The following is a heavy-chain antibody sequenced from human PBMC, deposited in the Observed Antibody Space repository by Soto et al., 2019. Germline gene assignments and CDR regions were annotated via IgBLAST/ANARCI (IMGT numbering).Heavy chain of an antibody. CDR3: ARGRGTYDFWSGSSLRWFDP. V-gene: IGHV4-34*01. Sequence: SETLSLTCAVYGGSFSGYYWSWIRQPLGKGLEWIGEINHSGSTNYNPSLKSRVTISVDTSKNQFSLKLSSVTAADTAVYYCARGRGTYDFWSGSSLRWFDPWGQGTLVTVSS. D-gene: IGHD3-3*01. J-gene: IGHJ5*02. CDR2: INHSGST. CDR1: GGSFSGYY.